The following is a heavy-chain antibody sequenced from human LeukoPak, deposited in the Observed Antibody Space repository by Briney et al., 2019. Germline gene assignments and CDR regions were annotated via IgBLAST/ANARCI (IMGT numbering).Heavy chain of an antibody. V-gene: IGHV4-59*08. J-gene: IGHJ6*02. CDR1: GGSISTYY. D-gene: IGHD6-6*01. CDR2: IYYSGST. CDR3: AGCMAARPLTYYYYYYGMDV. Sequence: KPSETLSLTCTVSGGSISTYYWSWIRQPPGKGLEWIGYIYYSGSTNYNPSLKSRVTISVDTSKNQFSLKLSSVTAADTAVYYCAGCMAARPLTYYYYYYGMDVWGQGTTVTVSS.